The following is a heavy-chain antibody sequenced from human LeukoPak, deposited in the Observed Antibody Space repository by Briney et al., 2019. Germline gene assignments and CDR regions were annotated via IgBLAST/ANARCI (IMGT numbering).Heavy chain of an antibody. CDR1: GFTFINAW. Sequence: GGSLRLSCAASGFTFINAWMSWVRQAPGKGLEWVGRIQSKTDGGATDYAAPVKGRFTISRDDSKNTLFLQMNSLKTEDTAVYYCATFKWGRRAMRPTNYFYFYGMDVWGQGSTVTVSS. CDR3: ATFKWGRRAMRPTNYFYFYGMDV. D-gene: IGHD3-16*01. J-gene: IGHJ6*02. V-gene: IGHV3-15*01. CDR2: IQSKTDGGAT.